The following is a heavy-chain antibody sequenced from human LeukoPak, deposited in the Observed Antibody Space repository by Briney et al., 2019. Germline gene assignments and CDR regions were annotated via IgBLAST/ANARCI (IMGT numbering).Heavy chain of an antibody. CDR3: AREVVVAAKQFDP. J-gene: IGHJ5*02. CDR1: GGSFSGYY. D-gene: IGHD2-15*01. V-gene: IGHV4-34*01. CDR2: INHSGST. Sequence: SETLSLTCAVYGGSFSGYYWSWIRQPPGKGLEWIGEINHSGSTNYNPSLKSRVTISVDTSKNQFSLKLSSVTAADTAVYYCAREVVVAAKQFDPWGQGTLVTVSS.